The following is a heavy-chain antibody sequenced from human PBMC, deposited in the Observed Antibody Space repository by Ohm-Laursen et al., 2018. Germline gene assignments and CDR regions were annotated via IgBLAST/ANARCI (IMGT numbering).Heavy chain of an antibody. V-gene: IGHV3-23*01. CDR1: GFTFSSYA. D-gene: IGHD2-15*01. Sequence: SLRLSCTASGFTFSSYAMSWVRQAPGKGLEWVSAISGSGGNTYYADSVKGRFTISRDNSKNTLYLQMNSLRAEDTAVYYCVAVVAAFWGQGTLVTVSS. CDR3: VAVVAAF. CDR2: ISGSGGNT. J-gene: IGHJ4*02.